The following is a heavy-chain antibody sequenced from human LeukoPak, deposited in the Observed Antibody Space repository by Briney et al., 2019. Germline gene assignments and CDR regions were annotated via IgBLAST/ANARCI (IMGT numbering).Heavy chain of an antibody. CDR2: INQSGST. Sequence: SETLSLTCAVYGGSLSGFYWSWIRQSPGKGLEWIGEINQSGSTNYNPSLKSRVTISVDTSKNQFSLRLRSVTAADTAVYYCARGKSRGGHIDYWGQGTLVTVSS. J-gene: IGHJ4*02. D-gene: IGHD3-16*01. V-gene: IGHV4-34*01. CDR1: GGSLSGFY. CDR3: ARGKSRGGHIDY.